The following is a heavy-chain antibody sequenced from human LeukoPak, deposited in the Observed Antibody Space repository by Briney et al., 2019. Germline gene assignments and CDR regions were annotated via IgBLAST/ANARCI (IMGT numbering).Heavy chain of an antibody. CDR3: AKGDWGPLDY. D-gene: IGHD7-27*01. CDR1: GFTFGDYA. Sequence: GGSLRLSCTASGFTFGDYAMSWVRQAPGKGLEWVGFIRSKAYGGTTEYPASVKGRFTISRDDSKSIAYLQMNSLKTEDTAVYYCAKGDWGPLDYWGQGTLVTVSS. J-gene: IGHJ4*02. CDR2: IRSKAYGGTT. V-gene: IGHV3-49*04.